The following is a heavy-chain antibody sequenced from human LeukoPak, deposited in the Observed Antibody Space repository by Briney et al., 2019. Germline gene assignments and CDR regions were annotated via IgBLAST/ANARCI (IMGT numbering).Heavy chain of an antibody. CDR3: AKRGHDYSNYADY. CDR2: ISGSGGST. Sequence: GGSLRLSCAASGFTFSSYAMSWVRQAPGKGLEWVSAISGSGGSTYYADSVKGRFTISRDNSKNTQYLQMNSLRAEDTAVYYCAKRGHDYSNYADYWGQGTLVTVSS. V-gene: IGHV3-23*01. D-gene: IGHD4-11*01. J-gene: IGHJ4*02. CDR1: GFTFSSYA.